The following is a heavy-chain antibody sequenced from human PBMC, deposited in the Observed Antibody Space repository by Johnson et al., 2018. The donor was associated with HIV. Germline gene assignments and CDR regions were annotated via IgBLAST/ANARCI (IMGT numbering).Heavy chain of an antibody. J-gene: IGHJ3*02. D-gene: IGHD6-6*01. V-gene: IGHV3-7*01. Sequence: MQLVESGGGLVQPGGSLRVSCAASGFSFSKYWMTWVRQAPGKGLEWVANIKQDGSEKYYVDSVKGRFTISRDNAKNSLYLQMNSLRAEDTAVYHCARDRASSSTSDAFDIWGQGTMVTVSS. CDR1: GFSFSKYW. CDR2: IKQDGSEK. CDR3: ARDRASSSTSDAFDI.